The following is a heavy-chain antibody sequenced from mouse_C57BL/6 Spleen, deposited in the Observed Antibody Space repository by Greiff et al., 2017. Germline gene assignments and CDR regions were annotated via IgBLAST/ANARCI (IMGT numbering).Heavy chain of an antibody. CDR2: INPSNGGT. J-gene: IGHJ4*01. CDR3: ARGSDYYGSSHYYAMDY. D-gene: IGHD1-1*01. Sequence: QVQLQQPGTELVKPGASVKLSCKASGYTFTSYWMHWVKQRPGQGLEWIGNINPSNGGTNYNEKFKSKATLTVDKSSSTAYMQVSSLTSEDAAVYYCARGSDYYGSSHYYAMDYWGQGTSVTVSS. CDR1: GYTFTSYW. V-gene: IGHV1-53*01.